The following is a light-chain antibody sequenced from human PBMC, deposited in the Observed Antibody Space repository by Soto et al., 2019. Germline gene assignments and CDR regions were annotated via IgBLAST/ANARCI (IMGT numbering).Light chain of an antibody. CDR3: CSYARSNPYV. J-gene: IGLJ1*01. CDR2: EGS. CDR1: SSDVGSYNL. Sequence: QSVLTQPASVSGSPGQSITISCTGTSSDVGSYNLVAWYQQHPGKVPKLMIYEGSTRPSGVSNRFSGSKSGNTASLTISGLQAEDEAEYICCSYARSNPYVFASGTKVTVL. V-gene: IGLV2-23*01.